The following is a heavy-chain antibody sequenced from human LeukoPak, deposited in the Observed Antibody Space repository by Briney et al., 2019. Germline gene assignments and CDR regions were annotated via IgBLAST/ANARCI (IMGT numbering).Heavy chain of an antibody. J-gene: IGHJ4*02. CDR1: GFTFSSYG. D-gene: IGHD4-23*01. Sequence: PGGSLTLSCAASGFTFSSYGMHWVRQAPGKGLEWVAVISYAGSNKYYADSVKERFNISRDNSKSTRYLQMNSLRAEDTAVYYGATGTTTVARWGFDYWGQGPLVTVSS. V-gene: IGHV3-30*03. CDR2: ISYAGSNK. CDR3: ATGTTTVARWGFDY.